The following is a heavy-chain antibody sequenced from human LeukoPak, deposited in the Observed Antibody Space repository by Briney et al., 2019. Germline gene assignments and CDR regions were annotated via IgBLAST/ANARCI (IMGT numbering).Heavy chain of an antibody. CDR3: ASPPLDYHDSGSRFDF. J-gene: IGHJ4*02. CDR2: IDSSSSNI. Sequence: GGSLRLSCVGSEFTFSSYNMNWVRQAPGKGLEWVSYIDSSSSNIYYADSVKGRFTISRDNARNSLYLQMNSLRAEDTAVYYCASPPLDYHDSGSRFDFWGQGTLVTVSS. CDR1: EFTFSSYN. D-gene: IGHD3-10*01. V-gene: IGHV3-48*01.